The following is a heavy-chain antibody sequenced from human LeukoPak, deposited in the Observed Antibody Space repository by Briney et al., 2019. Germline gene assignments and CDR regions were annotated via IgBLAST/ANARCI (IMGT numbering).Heavy chain of an antibody. J-gene: IGHJ4*02. Sequence: PSQTLSLTCTVSGGSISSGDNYWSWIRQPPGKGLEWIGYIYYSGSTYYNPSLKSRVTISVDTSKNQFSLKLSSVTAADTAVYYCARSFPGAHFDYWGQGTLVTVSS. CDR2: IYYSGST. CDR3: ARSFPGAHFDY. CDR1: GGSISSGDNY. D-gene: IGHD3-10*01. V-gene: IGHV4-30-4*08.